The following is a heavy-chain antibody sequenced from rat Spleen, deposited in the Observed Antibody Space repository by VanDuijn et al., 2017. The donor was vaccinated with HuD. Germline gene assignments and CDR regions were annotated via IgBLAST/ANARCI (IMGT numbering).Heavy chain of an antibody. D-gene: IGHD5-1*01. CDR3: TRGANWELGDYFDY. V-gene: IGHV5-31*01. Sequence: EVQLVESGGGLVQPGRSLKLSCVASGFTFSNYWMTWIRQAPGKGLEWVASITDTGGHTYYQDSVKGRFTISRDNAKSTLYLQMNSLRSDDTATYYCTRGANWELGDYFDYWGQGLMVTVSS. J-gene: IGHJ2*01. CDR1: GFTFSNYW. CDR2: ITDTGGHT.